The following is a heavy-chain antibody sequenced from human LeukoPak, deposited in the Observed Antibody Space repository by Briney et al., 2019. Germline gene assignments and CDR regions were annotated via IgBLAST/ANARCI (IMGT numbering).Heavy chain of an antibody. D-gene: IGHD3-10*01. Sequence: SETLSLTCTVSGGSISSGDYYWSWIRQPPGKGLEWIGYIYYSGSTYYNPSLKSRVTISVDTSKNQFSLMLSSVTAADTAVYYCARLYGSGSYYIHHWGQGTLVTVSS. CDR1: GGSISSGDYY. CDR2: IYYSGST. V-gene: IGHV4-30-4*01. J-gene: IGHJ1*01. CDR3: ARLYGSGSYYIHH.